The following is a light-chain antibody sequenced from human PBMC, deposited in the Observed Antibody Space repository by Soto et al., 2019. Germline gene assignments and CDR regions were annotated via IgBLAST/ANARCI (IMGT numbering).Light chain of an antibody. J-gene: IGKJ2*01. Sequence: EIVLTQSPGTLSLSPRERATLSCRASHSVSSRNLAWYQQKPGQAPRLLIYGTSSRATGIPDRFSGSGSVTHFTLTINRLEPEDFAVYYCQQYSDLPYTFGQGTKLEV. CDR3: QQYSDLPYT. CDR1: HSVSSRN. V-gene: IGKV3-20*01. CDR2: GTS.